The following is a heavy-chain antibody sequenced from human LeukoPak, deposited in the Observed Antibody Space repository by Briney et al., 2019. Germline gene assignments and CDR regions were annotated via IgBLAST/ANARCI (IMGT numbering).Heavy chain of an antibody. V-gene: IGHV4-34*01. CDR1: GGSFSGYY. CDR2: IHYTGAT. D-gene: IGHD1-20*01. Sequence: SETLSLTCAVHGGSFSGYYWSWFRQPPGKGREWIGEIHYTGATNYSPSLKGRVTISPGTSNNQVSLRMNSVTAADTAVYYCARGITVVYYFDLWGRGTLVTVSS. J-gene: IGHJ2*01. CDR3: ARGITVVYYFDL.